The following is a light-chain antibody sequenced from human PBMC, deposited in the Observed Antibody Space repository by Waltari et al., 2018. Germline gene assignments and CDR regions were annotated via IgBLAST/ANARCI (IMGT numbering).Light chain of an antibody. CDR2: SAS. Sequence: DIQMTQSPSSLSASVGDRVTITCRASQTISNYLNWYKQKPGKAPKPRIYSASNLQSGVPSRFSGSRYGTDFTLTISSLQPEDFATYYCQQSYSTQTFGQGTKVEVK. CDR3: QQSYSTQT. J-gene: IGKJ1*01. V-gene: IGKV1-39*01. CDR1: QTISNY.